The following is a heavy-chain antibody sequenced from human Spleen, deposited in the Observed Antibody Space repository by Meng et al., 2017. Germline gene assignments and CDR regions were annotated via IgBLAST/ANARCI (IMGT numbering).Heavy chain of an antibody. CDR2: INPTGGST. D-gene: IGHD3-10*01. V-gene: IGHV1-46*01. CDR1: GYTFTSYY. CDR3: ARGTPGRRYADY. J-gene: IGHJ4*02. Sequence: QVQLVQSGAEVKKPGASVKLSCKASGYTFTSYYMHWVRQAPGQGLEWVGIINPTGGSTTYAQSFQGRVTMTRDTSTSTVYMELSSLRSDDTGVYYCARGTPGRRYADYWGQGTLVTVSS.